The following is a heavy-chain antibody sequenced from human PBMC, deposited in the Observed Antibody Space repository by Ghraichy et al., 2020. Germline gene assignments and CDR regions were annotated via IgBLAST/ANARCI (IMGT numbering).Heavy chain of an antibody. CDR2: IRHKTNGYTT. D-gene: IGHD2-2*01. CDR1: GFACSDYY. V-gene: IGHV3-72*01. CDR3: ARGAGEDCSRTSCLRRNYYYYGMDV. Sequence: SLNISCAASGFACSDYYMDWVRQAPGKGLEWVGRIRHKTNGYTTEYAASVIGRFTISRDESKNSMHLQMNSLKTEDTAVYYCARGAGEDCSRTSCLRRNYYYYGMDVWGQGTTVTVSS. J-gene: IGHJ6*02.